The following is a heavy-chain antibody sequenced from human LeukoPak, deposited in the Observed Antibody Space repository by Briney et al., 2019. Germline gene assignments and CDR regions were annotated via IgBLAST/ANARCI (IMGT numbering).Heavy chain of an antibody. CDR3: ARVGDWGATDFDY. Sequence: GSLRLSCAASGITFTSHTMHWVRQAPGKGLEWIVHIYYSESPNYNPSLKSRVTISVDTSKNQFSLKLSSVTAADTAVYYCARVGDWGATDFDYWGQGTLVTVSS. CDR2: IYYSESP. V-gene: IGHV4-59*11. J-gene: IGHJ4*02. D-gene: IGHD1-26*01. CDR1: GITFTSHT.